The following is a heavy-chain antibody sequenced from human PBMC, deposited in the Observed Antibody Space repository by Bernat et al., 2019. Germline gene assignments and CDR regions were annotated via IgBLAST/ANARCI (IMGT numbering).Heavy chain of an antibody. D-gene: IGHD2-15*01. J-gene: IGHJ4*02. V-gene: IGHV1-69*04. Sequence: QVQLVQSGAEVKKPGSSVKVSCKASGGTFSSYAISWVRQAPGQGLEWMGRIIPILGIAHYAQKFPGRVTITADKYTSTAYMKLSSLRSEDTAVYYCASPTDPYCSGGSCYSDYPLDYWGQGTLVTVSS. CDR3: ASPTDPYCSGGSCYSDYPLDY. CDR1: GGTFSSYA. CDR2: IIPILGIA.